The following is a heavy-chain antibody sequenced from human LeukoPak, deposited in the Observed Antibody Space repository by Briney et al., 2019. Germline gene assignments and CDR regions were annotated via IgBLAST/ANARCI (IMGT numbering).Heavy chain of an antibody. V-gene: IGHV3-48*02. CDR2: ISGSSSII. J-gene: IGHJ6*02. Sequence: PGGSLRLSCAASGFTFSTYSMNWVRQAPGKGLEWVSYISGSSSIIYYADSVKGRFTISRDNAKNSLYLQMNSLRDEDTAVYYCASPAHYDILTGYHDYGMDVWGQGTTVTVSS. CDR3: ASPAHYDILTGYHDYGMDV. CDR1: GFTFSTYS. D-gene: IGHD3-9*01.